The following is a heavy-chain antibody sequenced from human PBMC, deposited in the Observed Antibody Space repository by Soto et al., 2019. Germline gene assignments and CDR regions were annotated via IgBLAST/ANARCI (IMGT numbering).Heavy chain of an antibody. D-gene: IGHD3-16*01. Sequence: GESLKLSCKGAGYSFTSYWIGWVRQMPGKGLEWMGIIYPGDSDTRYSPSFQGQVTISADKSISTAYLQWSSLKASDTAMYYCARRRFGIDDYFDYWGQGTLVTVAS. CDR1: GYSFTSYW. CDR2: IYPGDSDT. J-gene: IGHJ4*02. CDR3: ARRRFGIDDYFDY. V-gene: IGHV5-51*01.